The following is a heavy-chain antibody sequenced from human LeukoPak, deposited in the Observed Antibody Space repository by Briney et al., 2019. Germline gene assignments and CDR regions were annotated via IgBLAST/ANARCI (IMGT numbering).Heavy chain of an antibody. CDR3: ASMTRPYYFDY. D-gene: IGHD3-16*01. Sequence: SETLSLTCTVSGGSISSYYWSWIRQPPGKGLEWIGYIYYSGSTNYNPSLKGRVTMSVDTSKNQFSLKLSSVTTADTAVYYCASMTRPYYFDYWGQGTLVTVSS. CDR1: GGSISSYY. CDR2: IYYSGST. J-gene: IGHJ4*02. V-gene: IGHV4-59*01.